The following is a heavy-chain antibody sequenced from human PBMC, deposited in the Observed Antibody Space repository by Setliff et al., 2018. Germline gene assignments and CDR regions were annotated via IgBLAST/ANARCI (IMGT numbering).Heavy chain of an antibody. CDR3: ARGRHPPWSGYPYYYMDV. CDR1: GYTFTSYD. V-gene: IGHV1-8*03. J-gene: IGHJ6*03. D-gene: IGHD3-3*01. Sequence: GASVKVSCKASGYTFTSYDINWMRQASGQGLEWMGWMNPNSGNTGSTQKFQGRVTITADKSTSTAYMELSSLRSEDTAVYYCARGRHPPWSGYPYYYMDVWGKGTTVTVSS. CDR2: MNPNSGNT.